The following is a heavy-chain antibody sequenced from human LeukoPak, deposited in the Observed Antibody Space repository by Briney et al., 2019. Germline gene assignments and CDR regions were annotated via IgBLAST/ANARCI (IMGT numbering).Heavy chain of an antibody. Sequence: VASVKVSCKASGYTFTGYYMHWVRQAPGQGLEWMGWINPNSGGTNYAQKFQGRVTMTRDTSISTAYMELSRLRSDDTAVYYCARDPGGDLPRFDYWGQGTLVTVSS. CDR2: INPNSGGT. D-gene: IGHD2-21*01. CDR1: GYTFTGYY. J-gene: IGHJ4*02. CDR3: ARDPGGDLPRFDY. V-gene: IGHV1-2*02.